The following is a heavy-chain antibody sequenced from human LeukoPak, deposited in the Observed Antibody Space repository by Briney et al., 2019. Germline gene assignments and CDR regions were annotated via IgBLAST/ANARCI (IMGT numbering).Heavy chain of an antibody. CDR2: IYYSGST. J-gene: IGHJ6*02. D-gene: IGHD2-2*01. CDR1: GGSISNYY. Sequence: SETLSLTCAVSGGSISNYYWTWIRQPPGKGLEWIGSIYYSGSTYYNPSLKSRVTISVDTSKNQFSLKLSSVTAADTAVYYCARSTLYGMDVWGQGTTVTVSS. V-gene: IGHV4-59*12. CDR3: ARSTLYGMDV.